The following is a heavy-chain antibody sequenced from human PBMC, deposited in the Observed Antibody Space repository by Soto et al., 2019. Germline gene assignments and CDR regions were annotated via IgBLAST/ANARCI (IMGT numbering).Heavy chain of an antibody. CDR1: GGSFNSYA. V-gene: IGHV1-69*06. J-gene: IGHJ4*02. Sequence: QVQLVQSGTEVKKPGSSVKVSCKPFGGSFNSYAVSWVRQAPGQGLEWMGGIIAISGTATYAQKFQGRVTITADKSTSTVYMELSSLTSDDTAVHYCAVPGLWDYSGRYYFDYWGQGTQVTVSS. D-gene: IGHD4-4*01. CDR2: IIAISGTA. CDR3: AVPGLWDYSGRYYFDY.